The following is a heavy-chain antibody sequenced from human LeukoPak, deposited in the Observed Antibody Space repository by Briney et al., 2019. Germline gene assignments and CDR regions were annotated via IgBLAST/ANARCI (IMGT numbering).Heavy chain of an antibody. V-gene: IGHV3-21*01. CDR2: ISSSSSYI. D-gene: IGHD2-15*01. CDR3: ARDYAPCSGGSCYPVWFDP. J-gene: IGHJ5*02. Sequence: GGSLRLSCAASGFTFSSYSMNWVRQAPGKGLEWVSSISSSSSYIYYADSVKGRFTISRDNAKNSLYLQMNSLRAEDTAVYYCARDYAPCSGGSCYPVWFDPWGQGTLVTVSS. CDR1: GFTFSSYS.